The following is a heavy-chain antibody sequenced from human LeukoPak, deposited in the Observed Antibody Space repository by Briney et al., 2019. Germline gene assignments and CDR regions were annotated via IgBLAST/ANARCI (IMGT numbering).Heavy chain of an antibody. CDR1: GFTFSDYY. J-gene: IGHJ4*02. CDR3: ASSSMNPQFDY. CDR2: ISSSGSTI. D-gene: IGHD6-13*01. V-gene: IGHV3-11*01. Sequence: GGSLRLSCAASGFTFSDYYMSWIRQAPGKGLEWVSYISSSGSTIYYADSVKGRFTISRDNAKNSLYLQMYSLRAEDTAVYYCASSSMNPQFDYWGQGTLVTVSS.